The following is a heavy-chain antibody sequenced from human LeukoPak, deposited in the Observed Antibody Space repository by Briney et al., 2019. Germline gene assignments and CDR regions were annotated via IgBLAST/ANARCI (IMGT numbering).Heavy chain of an antibody. D-gene: IGHD5-18*01. CDR3: ARVSRGYRPNDAFDI. J-gene: IGHJ3*02. CDR1: GYTFTSYY. CDR2: INPSGGST. Sequence: ASVKVSCKASGYTFTSYYMHWVRQAPGQGLEWMGIINPSGGSTSYAQKFQGRVTMTRDMSTSTVYMELSSLRSEDTAVYYCARVSRGYRPNDAFDIWGQGTMVTVSS. V-gene: IGHV1-46*01.